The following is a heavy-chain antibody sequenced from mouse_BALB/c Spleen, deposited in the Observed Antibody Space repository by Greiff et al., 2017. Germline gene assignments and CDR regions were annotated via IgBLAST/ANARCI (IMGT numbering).Heavy chain of an antibody. J-gene: IGHJ4*01. V-gene: IGHV5-17*02. CDR1: GFTFSSFG. D-gene: IGHD2-12*01. CDR3: ATTGSSYAMDY. CDR2: ISSGSSTI. Sequence: EVKLVESGGGLVQPGGSRKLSCAASGFTFSSFGMHWVRQAPEKGLEWVAYISSGSSTIYYADTVKGRVTISRDNPKNTLFLQMTSLRSEDTAMYYCATTGSSYAMDYWGQGTSVTVSS.